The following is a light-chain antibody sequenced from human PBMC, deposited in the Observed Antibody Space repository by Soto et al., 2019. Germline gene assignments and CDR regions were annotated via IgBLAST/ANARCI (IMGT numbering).Light chain of an antibody. CDR3: QQRSNWL. V-gene: IGKV3-11*01. J-gene: IGKJ3*01. Sequence: ENVLTQSPATLSLSPGERATLSCRASQSVSNYVAWYQQKPGQAPRLLIYDASNRATGIPARFSGTGSGTDFTLTISSLEPEDFAVSYCQQRSNWLFGPGTKLDIK. CDR1: QSVSNY. CDR2: DAS.